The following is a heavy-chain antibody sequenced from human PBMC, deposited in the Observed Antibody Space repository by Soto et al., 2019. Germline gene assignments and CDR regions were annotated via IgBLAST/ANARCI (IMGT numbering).Heavy chain of an antibody. CDR2: IYYSGST. CDR1: GGSISSSSYY. D-gene: IGHD3-3*01. Sequence: SETLSLTCTVSGGSISSSSYYWGWIRQPPGKGLEWIGSIYYSGSTYCNPSLKSRVTISVDTSKNQFSLKLSSVTAADTAVYYCARRNDFWRDYGMDVWGQGTTVTVSS. J-gene: IGHJ6*02. CDR3: ARRNDFWRDYGMDV. V-gene: IGHV4-39*01.